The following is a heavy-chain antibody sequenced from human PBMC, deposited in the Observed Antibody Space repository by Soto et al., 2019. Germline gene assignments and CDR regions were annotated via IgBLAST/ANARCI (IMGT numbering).Heavy chain of an antibody. V-gene: IGHV4-4*02. CDR2: IYHSGST. J-gene: IGHJ4*02. CDR3: ASSGYSYGFDY. D-gene: IGHD5-18*01. CDR1: GGSISSSNW. Sequence: QVQLQESGPGLVKPSGTLSLTCAVSGGSISSSNWWSWVRQPPGKGLEWIEEIYHSGSTNYNPSLKSRVIISVDKSTNQCSLRLSSVTAADTAVYYCASSGYSYGFDYWGQGTLVTVSS.